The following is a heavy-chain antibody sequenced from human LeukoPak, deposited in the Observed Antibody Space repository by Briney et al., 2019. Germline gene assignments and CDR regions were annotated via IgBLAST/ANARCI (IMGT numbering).Heavy chain of an antibody. J-gene: IGHJ4*02. D-gene: IGHD6-6*01. Sequence: GRSLRLSCAASGFTFDDYAMHWVRQAPGKGLVWVSRINTDGSSTDYADSVKGRFTISRDNAKNSLYLQMNSLRAEDTAVYHCVRGDYSSSSYADHWGQGILVTVSS. CDR3: VRGDYSSSSYADH. V-gene: IGHV3-74*01. CDR1: GFTFDDYA. CDR2: INTDGSST.